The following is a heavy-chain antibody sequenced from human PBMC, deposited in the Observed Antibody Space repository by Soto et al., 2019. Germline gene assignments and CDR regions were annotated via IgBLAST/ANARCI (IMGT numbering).Heavy chain of an antibody. Sequence: QVQLVQSGAEVKKPGASVKVSCKASGYTFTSYDINWVRQATGQGLEWMGWMNPNSGNTGYAQKFQGRVTMTRNTSISTAYMELSSLRSEDTAVYYCARGLLAGYCSGGRCYEFDPWGQGTLVTVSS. CDR3: ARGLLAGYCSGGRCYEFDP. CDR2: MNPNSGNT. CDR1: GYTFTSYD. J-gene: IGHJ5*02. D-gene: IGHD2-15*01. V-gene: IGHV1-8*01.